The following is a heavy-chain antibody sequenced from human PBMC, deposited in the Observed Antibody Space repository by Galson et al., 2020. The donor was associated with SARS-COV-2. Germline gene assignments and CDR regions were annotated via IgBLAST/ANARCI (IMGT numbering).Heavy chain of an antibody. Sequence: GESLRLSCAVSGFSFSNYWMSWVRQAQGKGLGWVVNINEDGSEKNYVDSVKGRFATSRDNAKNSLYLQMNSLRPEDTAVYYCASGRVAAAFWGQGALVTVSS. CDR1: GFSFSNYW. J-gene: IGHJ4*02. D-gene: IGHD6-13*01. CDR3: ASGRVAAAF. CDR2: INEDGSEK. V-gene: IGHV3-7*01.